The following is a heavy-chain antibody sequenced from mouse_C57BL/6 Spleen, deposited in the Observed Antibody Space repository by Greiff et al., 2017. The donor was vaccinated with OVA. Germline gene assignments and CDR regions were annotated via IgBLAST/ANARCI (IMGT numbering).Heavy chain of an antibody. V-gene: IGHV1-72*01. Sequence: QVQLQQPGAELVKPGASVKLSCKASGYTFTSYWMHWVKQRPGRGLEWIGRIDPNSGGTKYNEKFKSKATLTVDKPSSTAYMQLSSRTSADAAVYYCARCGYGSSYDWYFDVWGTGTTVTVSS. D-gene: IGHD1-1*01. CDR3: ARCGYGSSYDWYFDV. J-gene: IGHJ1*03. CDR1: GYTFTSYW. CDR2: IDPNSGGT.